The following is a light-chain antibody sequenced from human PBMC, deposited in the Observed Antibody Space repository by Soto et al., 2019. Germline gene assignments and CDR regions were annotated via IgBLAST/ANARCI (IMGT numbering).Light chain of an antibody. J-gene: IGKJ1*01. CDR3: QQYSIWRT. Sequence: EIVMTQSPATLSLSPGESATLSCRASESVSSNLAWYQQKAGQAPRLLIYGASTRATGIPARFSGSGSGTESTLTISSLQSEDFAVYYCQQYSIWRTFGQGTKVDIK. CDR2: GAS. V-gene: IGKV3-15*01. CDR1: ESVSSN.